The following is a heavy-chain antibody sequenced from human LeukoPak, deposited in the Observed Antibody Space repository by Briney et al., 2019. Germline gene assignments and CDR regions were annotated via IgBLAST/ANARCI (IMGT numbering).Heavy chain of an antibody. V-gene: IGHV4-59*01. CDR3: ARGKRHYDSSGYTYYYYYMDV. J-gene: IGHJ6*03. CDR2: IYYNVNTAFNPAT. D-gene: IGHD3-22*01. CDR1: GGSTSGYF. Sequence: PSETLSLTCTVSGGSTSGYFWSWIRQPPGKGLEWIGYIYYNVNTAFNPATHYSPSLKSRVTIAINTSNNQFSLKMSSVAAADTAVYYCARGKRHYDSSGYTYYYYYMDVWGKGTTVTVSS.